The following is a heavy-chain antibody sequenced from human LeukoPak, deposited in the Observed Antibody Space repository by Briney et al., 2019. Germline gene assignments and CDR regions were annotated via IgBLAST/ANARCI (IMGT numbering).Heavy chain of an antibody. V-gene: IGHV1-2*02. CDR3: ARVYYDYVWGSYRFDY. J-gene: IGHJ4*02. D-gene: IGHD3-16*02. Sequence: GASVKVSCKASGYTFTGYYMHWVRQAPGQGLEWMGWINPNSGGTNYAQKFQGRVTMTRETSISTAYMELSRLRSDDTAVYYCARVYYDYVWGSYRFDYWGQGTLVTVSS. CDR2: INPNSGGT. CDR1: GYTFTGYY.